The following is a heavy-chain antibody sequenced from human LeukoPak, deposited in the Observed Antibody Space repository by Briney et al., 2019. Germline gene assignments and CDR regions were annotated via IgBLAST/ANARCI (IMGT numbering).Heavy chain of an antibody. Sequence: PSETLSLTCTVSGGSISSSSYYWGWIRQPPGKGLEWIGSIYYSGSTYYNPSLKSRVTISVDTSKNQFSLKLSSVTVADTAVYYGARHFRRNVVPANNWLDPWGQGTLVTVSS. D-gene: IGHD2-2*01. V-gene: IGHV4-39*01. CDR3: ARHFRRNVVPANNWLDP. CDR1: GGSISSSSYY. CDR2: IYYSGST. J-gene: IGHJ5*02.